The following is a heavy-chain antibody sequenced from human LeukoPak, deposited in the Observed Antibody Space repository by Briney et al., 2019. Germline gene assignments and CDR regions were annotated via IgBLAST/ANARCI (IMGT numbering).Heavy chain of an antibody. Sequence: GGSLRLSCAASGFTFSNYGMHWVRQAPGMGLEWVAFVRNDGSNEYYAESVKGRFTISRDNSKNTLYLQMNSLRAEDTAVYYCARGDFWSGYQPWFDPWGQGTLVTVSS. J-gene: IGHJ5*02. CDR1: GFTFSNYG. CDR2: VRNDGSNE. CDR3: ARGDFWSGYQPWFDP. D-gene: IGHD3-3*01. V-gene: IGHV3-30*02.